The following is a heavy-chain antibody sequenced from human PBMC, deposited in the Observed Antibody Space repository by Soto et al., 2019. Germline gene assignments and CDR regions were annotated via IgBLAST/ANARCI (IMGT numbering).Heavy chain of an antibody. Sequence: QVQLVQSGAEVKKPGSSVKVSCKASGGTFSSYAISWVRQATGQGLEWMGGIIPIFGTANYAQKFQGRVTITADESTSTAYMELSSLRSEDTAVYYCARDKRIVVVPAAIPGGWFDPWGQGTLVTVSS. CDR3: ARDKRIVVVPAAIPGGWFDP. CDR1: GGTFSSYA. CDR2: IIPIFGTA. J-gene: IGHJ5*02. D-gene: IGHD2-2*02. V-gene: IGHV1-69*01.